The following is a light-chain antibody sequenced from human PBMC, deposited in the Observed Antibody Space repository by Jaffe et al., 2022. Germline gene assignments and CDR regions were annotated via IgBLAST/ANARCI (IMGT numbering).Light chain of an antibody. CDR3: QQYNNWPLT. CDR1: QSVSTN. Sequence: EIVMTQSPATLSVSPGERATLSCRASQSVSTNLAWYQQKPGQSPRLLIYDASTRATGIPARFSGSGSGTEFTLTISSLQSEDFAAYYCQQYNNWPLTFGQGTKVEIK. J-gene: IGKJ1*01. CDR2: DAS. V-gene: IGKV3-15*01.